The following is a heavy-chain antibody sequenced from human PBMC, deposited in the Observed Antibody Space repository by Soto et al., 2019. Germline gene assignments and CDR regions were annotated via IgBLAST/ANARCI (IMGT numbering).Heavy chain of an antibody. V-gene: IGHV1-69*13. Sequence: SVKVSCKASGDIFSSFPISWVRQAHGQGLEWMGGIIPVFGTTYYAQTVLDSVSLTADEFTNTAYTVLCSLRSEDTVIYDCAICGSPYVWFNEYCGKGTLVTV. J-gene: IGHJ4*02. CDR2: IIPVFGTT. CDR1: GDIFSSFP. D-gene: IGHD3-16*01. CDR3: AICGSPYVWFNEY.